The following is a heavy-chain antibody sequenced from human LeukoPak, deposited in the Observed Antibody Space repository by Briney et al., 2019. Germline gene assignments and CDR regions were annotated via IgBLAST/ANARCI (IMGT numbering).Heavy chain of an antibody. V-gene: IGHV1-8*02. Sequence: ASVKVSCKASGYNFIDYYIHWVRQATGQGLEWMGWMNPNSGNTGYAQKFQGRVTMTRNTSISTAYMELSSLRSEDTAAYYCARGRPISNSGGSIWGQGTMVTVSS. CDR3: ARGRPISNSGGSI. J-gene: IGHJ3*02. D-gene: IGHD1-26*01. CDR1: GYNFIDYY. CDR2: MNPNSGNT.